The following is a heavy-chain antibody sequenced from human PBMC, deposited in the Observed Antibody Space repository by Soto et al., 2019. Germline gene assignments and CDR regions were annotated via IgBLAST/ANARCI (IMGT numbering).Heavy chain of an antibody. CDR2: VYNAGNT. Sequence: SETLSLTCTVSGGSINYYYWTWVRQTPGKGLEWIGYVYNAGNTNYNPSLKSRVTISLDTSRNQFSLKLNSVTAADTAVYYCARALALWSTGYYYFDYWGLGTLVTVSS. J-gene: IGHJ4*02. D-gene: IGHD6-19*01. CDR1: GGSINYYY. V-gene: IGHV4-59*01. CDR3: ARALALWSTGYYYFDY.